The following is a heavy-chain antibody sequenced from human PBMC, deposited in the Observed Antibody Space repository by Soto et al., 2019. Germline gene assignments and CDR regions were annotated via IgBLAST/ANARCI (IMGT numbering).Heavy chain of an antibody. D-gene: IGHD6-13*01. CDR3: XXXTXXWYGIDF. Sequence: EVQLVESGGGLVQPGGSLRLSCAASGFTFSNYWMHWVRQPPGKGLLWVSRINPDGSSTNYAGSVEGRFTVSRDNAKXXXXXXXXXLXXXXXXXXXXXXXTXXWYGIDFWGQGTLVTVAS. V-gene: IGHV3-74*01. CDR1: GFTFSNYW. CDR2: INPDGSST. J-gene: IGHJ4*02.